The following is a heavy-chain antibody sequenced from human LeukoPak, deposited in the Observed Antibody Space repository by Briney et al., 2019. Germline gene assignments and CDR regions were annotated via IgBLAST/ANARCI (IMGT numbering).Heavy chain of an antibody. Sequence: SETLSLTCAVYGGSFSGYYWSWIRQPPGKGLEWIGEINHSGSTNYNPSLKSRVTISVDTSKNQFSLKLSSVTAADTAVYYCAQANGELEYWGQGTLVTVSS. CDR2: INHSGST. CDR3: AQANGELEY. D-gene: IGHD4-17*01. V-gene: IGHV4-34*01. J-gene: IGHJ4*02. CDR1: GGSFSGYY.